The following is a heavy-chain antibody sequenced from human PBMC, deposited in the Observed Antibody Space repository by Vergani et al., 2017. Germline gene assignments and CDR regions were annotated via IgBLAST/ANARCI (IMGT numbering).Heavy chain of an antibody. J-gene: IGHJ5*02. V-gene: IGHV4-39*07. D-gene: IGHD2-15*01. CDR3: ARETVVVVAATHSWFDP. Sequence: QLQLQESGPGLVKPSETLSLTCTVSGGSISSSSYYWGWIRQPPGKGLEWIGSIYYSGSTYYNPSLKSRFTISVDTSKNQFSLKLSSVTAADTAVYYCARETVVVVAATHSWFDPWGQGTLVTVSS. CDR2: IYYSGST. CDR1: GGSISSSSYY.